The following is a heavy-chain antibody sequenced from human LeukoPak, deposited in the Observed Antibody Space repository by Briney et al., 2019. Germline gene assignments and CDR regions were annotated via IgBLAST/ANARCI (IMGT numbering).Heavy chain of an antibody. CDR2: IYWDDDK. Sequence: SGPTLVKPTQTLTLTCTFSGFSLTTSGVGVGWIRQPPGKALEWLALIYWDDDKRYSPSLKSRLTITQDTSKKQVVLTMTNMDPVDTATYYCAHRLAGRGYYEPFDYWGQGTLVTVSS. CDR3: AHRLAGRGYYEPFDY. D-gene: IGHD3-22*01. CDR1: GFSLTTSGVG. J-gene: IGHJ4*02. V-gene: IGHV2-5*02.